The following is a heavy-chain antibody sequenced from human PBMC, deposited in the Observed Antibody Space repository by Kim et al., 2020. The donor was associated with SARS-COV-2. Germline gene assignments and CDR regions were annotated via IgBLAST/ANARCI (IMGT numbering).Heavy chain of an antibody. Sequence: GGSLRLSCTASGFAFSDLGVHWVRQGPGKGLTWVSRMNSDGSNTAYADSVEGRFTISRDNAKNTLFLQMNSLRAEDTAVYFCVRDRLEHFWTYHHLFD. J-gene: IGHJ4*01. CDR2: MNSDGSNT. D-gene: IGHD3-3*02. V-gene: IGHV3-74*03. CDR1: GFAFSDLG. CDR3: VRDRLEHFWTYHHLFD.